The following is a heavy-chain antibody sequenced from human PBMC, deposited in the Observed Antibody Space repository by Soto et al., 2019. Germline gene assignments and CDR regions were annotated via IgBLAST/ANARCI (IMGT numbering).Heavy chain of an antibody. V-gene: IGHV3-15*01. J-gene: IGHJ6*02. CDR1: GFTFSSYA. CDR3: TTATRYYAILTGYYYYYGMDV. Sequence: PGGSLRLSCAASGFTFSSYAMSWVRQAPGKGLEWVGRIKSKTDGGTTDYAAPVKGRFTISRDDSTNTLYLQMNSLKTADTAVYYCTTATRYYAILTGYYYYYGMDVWGQGTTVTVSS. D-gene: IGHD3-9*01. CDR2: IKSKTDGGTT.